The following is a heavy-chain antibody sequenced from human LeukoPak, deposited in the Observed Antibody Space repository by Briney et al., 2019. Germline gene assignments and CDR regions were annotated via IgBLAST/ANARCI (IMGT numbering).Heavy chain of an antibody. D-gene: IGHD2-21*02. CDR1: GGSLSSLY. CDR3: AREVYCGGDCRYYFDY. Sequence: SETLSLTCTVSGGSLSSLYWSWIRQPPGKGLEWIGYIYYSGTTNYNPSLKSRVTISVDTSKNQFSLKLSSVTAADTAVYYCAREVYCGGDCRYYFDYWGQGTLVTVSS. J-gene: IGHJ4*02. V-gene: IGHV4-59*11. CDR2: IYYSGTT.